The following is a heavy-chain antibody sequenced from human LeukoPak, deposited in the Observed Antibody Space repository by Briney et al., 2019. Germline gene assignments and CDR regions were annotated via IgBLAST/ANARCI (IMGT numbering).Heavy chain of an antibody. Sequence: GESLKISYKGSGYSFASSWIGWVRQMPGQGLEWMGIIYPGDSDTTYSPSFQGQVTISADKSISTAYLQWSSLKASDTAMYYCARCTKYCSSTSWFDPWGQGTLLTVSS. J-gene: IGHJ5*02. D-gene: IGHD2-2*01. CDR2: IYPGDSDT. CDR3: ARCTKYCSSTSWFDP. CDR1: GYSFASSW. V-gene: IGHV5-51*01.